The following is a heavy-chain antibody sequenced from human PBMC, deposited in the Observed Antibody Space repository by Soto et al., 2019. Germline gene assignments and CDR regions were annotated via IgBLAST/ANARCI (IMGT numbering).Heavy chain of an antibody. CDR2: ISSDGSST. J-gene: IGHJ4*02. CDR1: GFTFSTYW. Sequence: EVQLVESGGVLVQPGGSLRLSCVASGFTFSTYWMHWVRQAPGKGLIWVSRISSDGSSTRYADSVKGRFTISRDNAKNTLYLQMNSLRVEDTAVYFWTRGPGRYFDYWGQGTLVSVSS. D-gene: IGHD3-10*01. CDR3: TRGPGRYFDY. V-gene: IGHV3-74*01.